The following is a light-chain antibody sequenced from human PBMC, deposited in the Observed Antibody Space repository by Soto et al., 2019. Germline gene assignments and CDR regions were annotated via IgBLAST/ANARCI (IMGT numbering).Light chain of an antibody. CDR2: DAS. J-gene: IGKJ4*01. CDR3: QQRGNWPS. V-gene: IGKV3-11*01. CDR1: QSVSRY. Sequence: ISFTQSPATLSLSPVERATLSCRASQSVSRYLAWYQQKPGQAPRLLIYDASNRATGIPARFSGSGSGTDFTLTISSLEPEDFALYYCQQRGNWPSFGGGTKVDIK.